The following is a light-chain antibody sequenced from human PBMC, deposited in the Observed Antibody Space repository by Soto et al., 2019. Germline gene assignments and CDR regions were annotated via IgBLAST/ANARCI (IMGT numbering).Light chain of an antibody. V-gene: IGKV3-20*01. J-gene: IGKJ1*01. Sequence: TQSPSTLSASVGDRATLSCRASQSVSSSYLAWYQQKPGQAPRLLIYGASSRATGIPDRFSGSGSGTGFTLTISRLEPEDFAVYYCQQYGSSPRTFGQGTKVDIK. CDR2: GAS. CDR1: QSVSSSY. CDR3: QQYGSSPRT.